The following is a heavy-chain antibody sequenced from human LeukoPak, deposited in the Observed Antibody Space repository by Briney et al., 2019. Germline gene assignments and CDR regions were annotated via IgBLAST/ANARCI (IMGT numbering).Heavy chain of an antibody. V-gene: IGHV1-2*02. CDR2: INPNSGGT. Sequence: GASVKVSCKASGYTFSDYYLHWVRQAPGQGLEWMGWINPNSGGTNYAQKFQGRVTMTRDTSISTAYMELSSLKSDDTAVYYYARIRVSGSGSYYGYWGQGTLVTVSS. CDR1: GYTFSDYY. J-gene: IGHJ4*02. CDR3: ARIRVSGSGSYYGY. D-gene: IGHD3-10*01.